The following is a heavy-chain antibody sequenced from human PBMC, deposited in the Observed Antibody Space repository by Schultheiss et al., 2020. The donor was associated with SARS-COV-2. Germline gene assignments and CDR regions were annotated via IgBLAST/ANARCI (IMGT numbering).Heavy chain of an antibody. V-gene: IGHV4-59*12. J-gene: IGHJ4*02. Sequence: SETLSLTCAVYGGSFSGYYWSWIRQHPGKGLEWIGYIYYSGSTNYNPSLKSRVTMSVDTSKNQFSLKLSSVTAADTAVYYCARDALVGATDYWGQGTLVTVSS. D-gene: IGHD1-26*01. CDR3: ARDALVGATDY. CDR1: GGSFSGYY. CDR2: IYYSGST.